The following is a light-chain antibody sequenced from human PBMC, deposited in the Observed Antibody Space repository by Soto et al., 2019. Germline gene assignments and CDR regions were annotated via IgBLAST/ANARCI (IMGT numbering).Light chain of an antibody. CDR3: AAWDDSLSGYV. CDR1: SNDVGGYAY. V-gene: IGLV2-14*01. J-gene: IGLJ1*01. Sequence: QSALTQPASVSGSPGQSITISCTGTSNDVGGYAYVSWYQQYPGKAPKLVISEVSNRPSGVSHRFSGSRSGNTASLTISGLQAEDEADYYCAAWDDSLSGYVFGTGTKLTVL. CDR2: EVS.